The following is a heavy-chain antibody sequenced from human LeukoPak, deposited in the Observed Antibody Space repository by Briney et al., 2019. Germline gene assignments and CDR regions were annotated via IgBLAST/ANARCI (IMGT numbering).Heavy chain of an antibody. CDR1: GYTFSRHG. CDR3: AKGSFYCNGNSCPQYYYYMDV. CDR2: IRYDGSNK. V-gene: IGHV3-30*02. Sequence: PGGSLRLSCAASGYTFSRHGIHWVRQAPGKGLEWVAFIRYDGSNKYYADSVKGRFTISRDDSKNTLYLQMNGLRADDTAVYYCAKGSFYCNGNSCPQYYYYMDVWGKGTTVTVSS. J-gene: IGHJ6*03. D-gene: IGHD2-2*01.